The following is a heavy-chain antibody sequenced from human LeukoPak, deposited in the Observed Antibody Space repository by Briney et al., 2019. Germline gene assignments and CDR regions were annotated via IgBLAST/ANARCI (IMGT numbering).Heavy chain of an antibody. CDR1: GGSISSYY. CDR3: ARASGWYDPERFYYYYYGMDV. Sequence: SETLSLTCTVSGGSISSYYWSWIRQSPGKGLEWIGYIYYSGSTNYNPSLKSRVTISVDTSKNQFSLKLSSVTAADTAVYYCARASGWYDPERFYYYYYGMDVWGQGTTVTVSS. J-gene: IGHJ6*02. CDR2: IYYSGST. D-gene: IGHD6-19*01. V-gene: IGHV4-59*01.